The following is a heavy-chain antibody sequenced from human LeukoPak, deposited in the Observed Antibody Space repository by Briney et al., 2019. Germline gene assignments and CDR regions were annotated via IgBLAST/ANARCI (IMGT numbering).Heavy chain of an antibody. CDR1: GFGFSRYA. CDR3: AKGFACAENRCYGLDP. Sequence: GGSLRLSCAASGFGFSRYAMTWVRQAPGKGLEWVSLITESGHSTYYTKSVKGRFTISRDNSKNTLYLQMNSLGVEDTALYFCAKGFACAENRCYGLDPWAQGILVIVSS. V-gene: IGHV3-23*01. J-gene: IGHJ5*02. CDR2: ITESGHST. D-gene: IGHD4/OR15-4a*01.